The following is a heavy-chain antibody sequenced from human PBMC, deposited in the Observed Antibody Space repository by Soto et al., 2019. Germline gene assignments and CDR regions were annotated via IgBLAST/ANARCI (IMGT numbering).Heavy chain of an antibody. CDR3: AINYYYYDIDV. CDR1: GFTYSSYW. V-gene: IGHV3-7*03. CDR2: IKQDGSEK. Sequence: GGSLRLSCAASGFTYSSYWMSWVRQAPGKGLEWVANIKQDGSEKYYVDSVKGRFTISRDNAKNSLYLQMNSLRAEDTAVYYCAINYYYYDIDVWGQGTTVTVSS. J-gene: IGHJ6*02.